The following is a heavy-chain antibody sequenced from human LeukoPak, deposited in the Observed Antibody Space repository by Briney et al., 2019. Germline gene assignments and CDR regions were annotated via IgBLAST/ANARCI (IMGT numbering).Heavy chain of an antibody. V-gene: IGHV3-74*01. D-gene: IGHD3-10*01. CDR2: IGTDGSGT. Sequence: GGSLRLSCAASGFTFSTYWMHWVRQVPGKGLVWVSRIGTDGSGTSYADSVRGRFTISRDNAKNTLYLQMNSLRAEDTAVYYCARAITMVRGVSDAFDIWGQGTMVTVSS. CDR3: ARAITMVRGVSDAFDI. CDR1: GFTFSTYW. J-gene: IGHJ3*02.